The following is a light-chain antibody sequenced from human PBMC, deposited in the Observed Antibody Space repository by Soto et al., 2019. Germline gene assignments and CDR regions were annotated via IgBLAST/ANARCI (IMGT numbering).Light chain of an antibody. J-gene: IGKJ1*01. CDR3: QQRSNWPGT. CDR2: DAS. CDR1: QSVSSY. V-gene: IGKV3-11*01. Sequence: EIVLTQSPAALSLSPGERATLSYRASQSVSSYLAWYQQKPGQAPRLLIYDASNRATGIPVRFSGSGSGTDFTLTISSLEPEDFAVYYCQQRSNWPGTFGQGTKVEIK.